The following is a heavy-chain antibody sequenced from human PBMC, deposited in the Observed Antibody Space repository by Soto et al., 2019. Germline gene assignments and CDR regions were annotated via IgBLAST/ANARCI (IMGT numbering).Heavy chain of an antibody. J-gene: IGHJ4*02. V-gene: IGHV4-34*01. CDR3: ARGPGSYDILTGYQHRYYFDY. CDR1: GGSFSNYY. Sequence: PSETLSLTCAVYGGSFSNYYWSWVRQPPGKGLEWIGGINYSGSSNYNPSLKIRGTLSLETSKNQFSLRLSSVTAADTAVYYCARGPGSYDILTGYQHRYYFDYWGQGTLVTVS. D-gene: IGHD3-9*01. CDR2: INYSGSS.